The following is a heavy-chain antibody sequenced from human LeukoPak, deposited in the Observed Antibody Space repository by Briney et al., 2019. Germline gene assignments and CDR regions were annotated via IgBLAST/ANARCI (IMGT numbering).Heavy chain of an antibody. CDR2: INPNSGGT. V-gene: IGHV1-2*06. J-gene: IGHJ4*02. CDR3: ARAAPGEWELPPPEPRQFDY. CDR1: GYTFTGYY. Sequence: GASVKVSCKASGYTFTGYYMHWVRQAPGQGLEWMGRINPNSGGTNYAQKFQGRVTMTRDTSISTAYMELSRLRSDDTAVDYCARAAPGEWELPPPEPRQFDYWGQGTLVTVSS. D-gene: IGHD1-26*01.